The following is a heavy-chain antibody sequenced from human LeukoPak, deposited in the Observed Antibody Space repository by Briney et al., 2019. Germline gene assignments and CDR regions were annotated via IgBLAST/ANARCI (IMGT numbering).Heavy chain of an antibody. D-gene: IGHD1-14*01. CDR2: IYYSGST. Sequence: TLSLTCTVSGGSIXXYYWSWIRQPPGKGLEWIGYIYYSGSTNYNPSLKSRVTISVDTSKNQFSLKLSSVTAADTAVYYCARLRIEATGRKFDYWGQGTLVTVSS. CDR3: ARLRIEATGRKFDY. V-gene: IGHV4-59*08. J-gene: IGHJ4*02. CDR1: GGSIXXYY.